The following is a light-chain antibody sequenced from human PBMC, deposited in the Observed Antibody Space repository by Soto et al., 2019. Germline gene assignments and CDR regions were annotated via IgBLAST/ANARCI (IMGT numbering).Light chain of an antibody. CDR1: QSISSW. Sequence: DIQMTQSPSTLSASVGDRVTITCRASQSISSWLAWYQQKPGKAPKLLIYKASTLESGVPSRFSGGGSGTEFTLTISSLQPDDFATYYCQQYNSHSTFGQGTKVEIK. V-gene: IGKV1-5*03. CDR3: QQYNSHST. J-gene: IGKJ1*01. CDR2: KAS.